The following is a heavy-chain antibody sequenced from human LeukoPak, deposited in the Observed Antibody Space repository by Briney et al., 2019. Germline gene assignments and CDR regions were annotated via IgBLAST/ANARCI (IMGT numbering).Heavy chain of an antibody. Sequence: GGSLRLSCAASGFTVSSNYMSWVRQAPGKGLERDSVIYSGGSTYYADSVKGRFTLSRDNSKNTLYLQMNSLRAEDTAVYYCARDAGNGDLYYYYYGMDVWGQGTTVTVSS. CDR1: GFTVSSNY. CDR3: ARDAGNGDLYYYYYGMDV. D-gene: IGHD4-17*01. J-gene: IGHJ6*02. CDR2: IYSGGST. V-gene: IGHV3-66*02.